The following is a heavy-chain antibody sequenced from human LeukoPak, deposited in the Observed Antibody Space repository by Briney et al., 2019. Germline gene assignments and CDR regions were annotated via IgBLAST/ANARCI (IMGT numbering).Heavy chain of an antibody. CDR3: AKDVPPVTGTGFLFGY. CDR1: GSTFSNCA. V-gene: IGHV3-23*01. D-gene: IGHD3/OR15-3a*01. CDR2: ISDSGGNT. Sequence: PGGSLRLSCIASGSTFSNCAVSWVRQAPGKGLEWVATISDSGGNTHYSDSAKGRFTISRDNSKNTLFLQMNSLRAEDRAVYYCAKDVPPVTGTGFLFGYWGQGTLVTVSS. J-gene: IGHJ4*02.